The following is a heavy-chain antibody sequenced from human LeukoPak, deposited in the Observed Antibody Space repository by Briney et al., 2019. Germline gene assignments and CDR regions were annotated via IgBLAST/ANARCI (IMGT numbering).Heavy chain of an antibody. CDR1: GFTFSDYY. Sequence: GGSLRLSCAASGFTFSDYYMSWIRQAPGKGLEWVSYISSSSSYTNYADSVKGRFTISRDNAKNSLYLQMNSLRAEDTAVYYCARGEYYYDSSAYRGLDYWGQGTLVTVSS. CDR3: ARGEYYYDSSAYRGLDY. V-gene: IGHV3-11*06. CDR2: ISSSSSYT. D-gene: IGHD3-22*01. J-gene: IGHJ4*02.